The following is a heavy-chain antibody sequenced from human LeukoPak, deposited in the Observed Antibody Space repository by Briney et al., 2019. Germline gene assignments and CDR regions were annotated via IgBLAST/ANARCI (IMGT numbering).Heavy chain of an antibody. CDR2: IIPIFGTA. D-gene: IGHD4-11*01. Sequence: ASVKVSCKASGGTFSSYAISWVRQAPGQGLEWMGGIIPIFGTANYAQEFQGRVTITADESTSTAYMELSSLRSEDTAVYYCARGVTTRGYFDYWGQGTLVTVSS. CDR1: GGTFSSYA. J-gene: IGHJ4*02. CDR3: ARGVTTRGYFDY. V-gene: IGHV1-69*13.